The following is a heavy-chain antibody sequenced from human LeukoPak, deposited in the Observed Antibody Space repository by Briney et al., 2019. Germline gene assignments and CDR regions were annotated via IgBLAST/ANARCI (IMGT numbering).Heavy chain of an antibody. CDR1: GFTFSSYS. Sequence: GGSLRLSCAASGFTFSSYSMNWVRQAPGKGLEWVSSISSSSSYIYYADSVKGRFTISRDNAKNSLYLQMNSLRAEDTAAYYCARDIVVVVAATRGGFDYWGQGTLVTVSS. CDR2: ISSSSSYI. V-gene: IGHV3-21*01. CDR3: ARDIVVVVAATRGGFDY. J-gene: IGHJ4*02. D-gene: IGHD2-15*01.